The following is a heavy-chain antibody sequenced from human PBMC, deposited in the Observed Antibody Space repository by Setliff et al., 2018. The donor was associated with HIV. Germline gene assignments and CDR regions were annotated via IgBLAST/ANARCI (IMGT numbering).Heavy chain of an antibody. CDR2: ISAYHHQT. CDR3: ARSRPRSYDDILTGFGRFDY. D-gene: IGHD3-9*01. CDR1: GYTFKSYG. Sequence: GASVKVSCKASGYTFKSYGITWVRQAPGQGFEWMGWISAYHHQTNYAQKLQGRVTMTTDTSTSTAYMELRSLSSDDTAVYYCARSRPRSYDDILTGFGRFDYWCQGSVVT. V-gene: IGHV1-18*01. J-gene: IGHJ4*02.